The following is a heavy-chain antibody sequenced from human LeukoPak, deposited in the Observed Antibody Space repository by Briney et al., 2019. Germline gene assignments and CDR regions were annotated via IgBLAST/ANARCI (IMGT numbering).Heavy chain of an antibody. CDR3: ATPLYYYDSSGSDY. CDR2: IYYSGST. D-gene: IGHD3-22*01. V-gene: IGHV4-34*01. CDR1: GGPFSGYY. Sequence: SETLSLTCAVYGGPFSGYYWSWIRQPPGKGLEWIGSIYYSGSTYYNPSLKSRVTISVDTSKNQFSLKLSSVTAADTAVYYCATPLYYYDSSGSDYWGQGTLVTVSS. J-gene: IGHJ4*02.